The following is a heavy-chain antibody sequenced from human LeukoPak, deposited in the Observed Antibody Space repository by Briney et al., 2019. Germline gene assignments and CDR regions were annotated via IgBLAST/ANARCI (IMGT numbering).Heavy chain of an antibody. V-gene: IGHV1-69*06. CDR1: GGTFSSYA. J-gene: IGHJ4*02. CDR3: ARADRKWELGLRGSAVLGY. Sequence: ASVKVSCKASGGTFSSYAISWVRQAPGQGLEWMGGIIPIFGTANYAQKFQGRVTITADKSTSTAYMELSSLRSEDTAVYYCARADRKWELGLRGSAVLGYWGQGTLVTVSS. CDR2: IIPIFGTA. D-gene: IGHD1-26*01.